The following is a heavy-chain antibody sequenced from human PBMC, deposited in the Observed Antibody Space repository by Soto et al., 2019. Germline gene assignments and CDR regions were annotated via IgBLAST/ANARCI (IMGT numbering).Heavy chain of an antibody. CDR3: ARDLPPHDY. J-gene: IGHJ4*02. V-gene: IGHV1-18*01. CDR2: IRPYNGNT. Sequence: QVQLVQSGAEVKKPGASVKVSCKASGYTFTSYGISWVRQAPGQGLEWMGWIRPYNGNTNYAKKLQGRVTMTTDTSTSIGSMELRSLNSEGTAVDYSARDLPPHDYWGQGTLVTVSS. CDR1: GYTFTSYG.